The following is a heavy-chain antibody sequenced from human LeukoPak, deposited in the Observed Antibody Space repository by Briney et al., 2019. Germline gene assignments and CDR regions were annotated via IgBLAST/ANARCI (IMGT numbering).Heavy chain of an antibody. CDR1: GGTFSSYA. D-gene: IGHD1-14*01. Sequence: GSSVTVSCKASGGTFSSYAISWVRQAPGQGREWMGRNIPIFGTANYAQKFQGRVTITTEECTSTAYMELSSLRSEDTAVYYCAREWYHSPVGTFAIWGQGKMVTVSS. CDR2: NIPIFGTA. J-gene: IGHJ3*02. V-gene: IGHV1-69*05. CDR3: AREWYHSPVGTFAI.